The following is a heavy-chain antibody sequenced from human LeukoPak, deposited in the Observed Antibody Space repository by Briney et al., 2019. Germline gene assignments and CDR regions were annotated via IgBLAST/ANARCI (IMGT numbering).Heavy chain of an antibody. V-gene: IGHV3-11*01. CDR2: ISSSGSTI. J-gene: IGHJ4*02. CDR1: GLTFSDYY. D-gene: IGHD3-22*01. Sequence: PGGCLRLSFAASGLTFSDYYMSWIRQAPGKGLEWVSYISSSGSTIYYADSVKGRFTISRDNAKNSLYLQMNSLRAEDTAVYYCARGSMPYDSSGYPHDYWGQGTLVTVSS. CDR3: ARGSMPYDSSGYPHDY.